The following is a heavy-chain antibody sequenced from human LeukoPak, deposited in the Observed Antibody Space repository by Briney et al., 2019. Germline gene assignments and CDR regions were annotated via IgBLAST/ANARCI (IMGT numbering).Heavy chain of an antibody. V-gene: IGHV3-9*01. CDR3: AKDFAWGAAGTFDY. J-gene: IGHJ4*02. CDR2: ISWNSGSV. Sequence: GGSLRLSCAASGSTFDDYAMHWVRQAPGKGLEWVSGISWNSGSVGYADSVKGRFTISRDNAKNSLYLQMNSLRAEDTALYYCAKDFAWGAAGTFDYWGQGTLVTVSS. CDR1: GSTFDDYA. D-gene: IGHD7-27*01.